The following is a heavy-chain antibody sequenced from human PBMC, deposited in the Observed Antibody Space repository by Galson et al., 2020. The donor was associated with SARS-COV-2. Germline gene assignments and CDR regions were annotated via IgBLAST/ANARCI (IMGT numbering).Heavy chain of an antibody. D-gene: IGHD3-10*01. CDR2: IKQDGREK. V-gene: IGHV3-7*01. CDR1: GFSISNYW. CDR3: ARDQWELLSGGKNYYYYYGMDV. Sequence: GGSLRLSCVASGFSISNYWMSWVRQAPGKGLEWVANIKQDGREKYYMDSVKGRFTISRDNAKNSLYLQMNSLRVEDTAVYFCARDQWELLSGGKNYYYYYGMDVWGQGTTVTVSS. J-gene: IGHJ6*02.